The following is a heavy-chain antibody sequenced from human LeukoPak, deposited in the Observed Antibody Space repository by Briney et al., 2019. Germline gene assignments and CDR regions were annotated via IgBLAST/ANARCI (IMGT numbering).Heavy chain of an antibody. CDR2: TNWDGGRT. CDR1: GFTFDDYA. Sequence: GGSLRLSCAASGFTFDDYAMSWVRQTPGKGLEWVSGTNWDGGRTGYADSVKGRFTISRDNAKNSLYLQMNSLRVEDTAMYYCARDGLRRPPTPYCGGDCPLDYWGQGTLVTVSS. D-gene: IGHD2-21*02. V-gene: IGHV3-20*04. CDR3: ARDGLRRPPTPYCGGDCPLDY. J-gene: IGHJ4*02.